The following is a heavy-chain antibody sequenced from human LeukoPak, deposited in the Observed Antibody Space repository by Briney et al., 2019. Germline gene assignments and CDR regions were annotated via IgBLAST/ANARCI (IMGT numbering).Heavy chain of an antibody. V-gene: IGHV1-18*01. CDR2: ISAYNGNT. CDR3: ARDMAGNYYYYYGMDV. CDR1: GHTFTSYG. Sequence: ASVKVSCKASGHTFTSYGISWVRQAPGQGLEWMGWISAYNGNTNYAQKLQGRVTMTTDTSTSTAYMELRSLRSDDTAVYYCARDMAGNYYYYYGMDVWGQGTTVTVSS. J-gene: IGHJ6*02. D-gene: IGHD6-19*01.